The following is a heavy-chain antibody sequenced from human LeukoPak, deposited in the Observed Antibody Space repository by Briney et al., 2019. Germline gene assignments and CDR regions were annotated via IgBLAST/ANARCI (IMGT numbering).Heavy chain of an antibody. CDR2: IYHSGST. J-gene: IGHJ4*02. V-gene: IGHV4-38-2*01. CDR3: ARRGGVVLDY. CDR1: GYSISSGYY. Sequence: SETPSLTCAVSGYSISSGYYWGWTRQPPGKGLEWIGSIYHSGSTYYNPSLKSRVTISVDTSKNQFSLKVSSVTAADTAVYYCARRGGVVLDYWGQGTLVTVSS. D-gene: IGHD3-3*01.